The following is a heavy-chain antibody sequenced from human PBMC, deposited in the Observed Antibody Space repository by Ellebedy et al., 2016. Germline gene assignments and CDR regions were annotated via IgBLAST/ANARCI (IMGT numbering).Heavy chain of an antibody. J-gene: IGHJ3*02. CDR2: INAGNGNT. D-gene: IGHD2-15*01. CDR1: GYTFTSYA. Sequence: ASVKVSCKASGYTFTSYAMHWVRQAPGQRLEWMGWINAGNGNTKYSQKFQGRVTITRDTSASTAYMELSSLRSEDTAVYYCARDKVNCSGGSCYEYDAFDIWGQGTMVTVSS. CDR3: ARDKVNCSGGSCYEYDAFDI. V-gene: IGHV1-3*01.